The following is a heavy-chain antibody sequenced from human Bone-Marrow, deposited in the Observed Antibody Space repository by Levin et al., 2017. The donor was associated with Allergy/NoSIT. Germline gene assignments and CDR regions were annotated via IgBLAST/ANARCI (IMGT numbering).Heavy chain of an antibody. Sequence: GASVKVSCKTSGYTFTSYFMHWVRQAPGQGLEWMGIIYPSGSSTSYAQKFQGRVTMTRDTSTSTVYMELSSLRSEDTAVYYCARSLRDYSSSLDAFDIWGQGTMVTVSS. CDR1: GYTFTSYF. J-gene: IGHJ3*02. V-gene: IGHV1-46*01. D-gene: IGHD6-13*01. CDR2: IYPSGSST. CDR3: ARSLRDYSSSLDAFDI.